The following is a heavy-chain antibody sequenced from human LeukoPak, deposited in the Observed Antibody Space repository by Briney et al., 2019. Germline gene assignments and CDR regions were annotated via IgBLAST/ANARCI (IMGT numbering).Heavy chain of an antibody. CDR2: ISRAGDRT. CDR3: ARGESFAFDV. V-gene: IGHV3-23*01. J-gene: IGHJ3*01. Sequence: GGSLRLSCVGSGFIFSSYDMGWVRQAPGKGLEWVSSISRAGDRTYYEDSVKGRFTISRDNSRNTMYLQMNSLRAEDTAVYYCARGESFAFDVRGQGTMVTVSS. CDR1: GFIFSSYD.